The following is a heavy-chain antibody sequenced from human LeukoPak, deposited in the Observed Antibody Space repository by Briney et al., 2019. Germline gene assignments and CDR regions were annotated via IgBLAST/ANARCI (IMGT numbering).Heavy chain of an antibody. J-gene: IGHJ5*02. CDR1: GYTFTSYY. D-gene: IGHD3-22*01. CDR2: INPSGGST. Sequence: ASVKVSCMASGYTFTSYYMHWVRQAPGQGLEWMGIINPSGGSTSYAQKFQGRVTMTRDTSTSTVYMELSSLRSEDTAVYYCARGGVYYYDSSGSDSWFDPWGQGTLVTVSS. V-gene: IGHV1-46*01. CDR3: ARGGVYYYDSSGSDSWFDP.